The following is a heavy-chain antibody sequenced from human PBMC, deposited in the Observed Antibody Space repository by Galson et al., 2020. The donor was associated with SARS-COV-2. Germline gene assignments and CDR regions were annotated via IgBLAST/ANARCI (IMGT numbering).Heavy chain of an antibody. CDR3: ARPDSGSYFSWFDP. D-gene: IGHD1-26*01. J-gene: IGHJ5*02. CDR1: GFTFRSYA. Sequence: GGSLRLSCAASGFTFRSYAMHWVRQAPGKGLEWVAVISYDGSNKYYEAPVKGRFTNPRDNSKNTLYLQMNSLRAEDTAVYYCARPDSGSYFSWFDPWGQGTLVTVSS. V-gene: IGHV3-30*04. CDR2: ISYDGSNK.